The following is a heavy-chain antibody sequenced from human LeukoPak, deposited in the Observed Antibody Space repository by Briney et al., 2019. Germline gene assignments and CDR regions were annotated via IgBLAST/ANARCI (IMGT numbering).Heavy chain of an antibody. CDR2: INQDGSQM. J-gene: IGHJ1*01. V-gene: IGHV3-7*01. Sequence: GGSLRLSCVVATFNFYDIWMTWVRQAPGMGLEWVAMINQDGSQMYYVDSVRGRFTISRDSGKDSLYLQMNSLRAEDTGVYYCAGEPRGLAYWGQGTLVTVPS. D-gene: IGHD3-16*01. CDR1: TFNFYDIW. CDR3: AGEPRGLAY.